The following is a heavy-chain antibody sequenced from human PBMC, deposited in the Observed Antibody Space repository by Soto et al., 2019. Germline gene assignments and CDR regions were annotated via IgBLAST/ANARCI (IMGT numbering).Heavy chain of an antibody. D-gene: IGHD6-19*01. CDR2: ISGSGGST. CDR1: GFTFSSYA. J-gene: IGHJ4*02. V-gene: IGHV3-23*01. Sequence: EVQLLESGGGLVQPGGSLRLSCAASGFTFSSYAMSWVRQAPGNGLEWVSVISGSGGSTYYADSVKGRFTISRDNSKNTLYLQMTSLRAEDTAVYYCARRTSGWYLDYWGQGTLVTVSS. CDR3: ARRTSGWYLDY.